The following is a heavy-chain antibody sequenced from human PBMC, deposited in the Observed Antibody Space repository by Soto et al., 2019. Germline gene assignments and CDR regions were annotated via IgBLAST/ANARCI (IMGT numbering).Heavy chain of an antibody. V-gene: IGHV5-51*01. CDR3: ARGGDYFDY. CDR1: GYNFARSW. D-gene: IGHD3-16*01. J-gene: IGHJ4*01. Sequence: GESLKISCKGSGYNFARSWVGWVRQMPGKGLEWMGILYPDDSDIRYSPSFQGQVTISADKPISTAYLELGSLKASDSAIYYCARGGDYFDYWGQGTLVTVSS. CDR2: LYPDDSDI.